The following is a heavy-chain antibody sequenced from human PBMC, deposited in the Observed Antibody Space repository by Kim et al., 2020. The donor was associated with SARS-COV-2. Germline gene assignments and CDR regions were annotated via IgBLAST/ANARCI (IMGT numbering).Heavy chain of an antibody. D-gene: IGHD6-6*01. CDR1: GFTVSSNY. Sequence: GGSLRLSCAASGFTVSSNYMNWVRQAPGKGLEWLSVIYSDDSTYYADSVEGRFTISRDNSKNTLYLEMNSLRAEDTAVYYCTSSVDYWGQGTLVTVSS. J-gene: IGHJ4*02. CDR2: IYSDDST. V-gene: IGHV3-53*01. CDR3: TSSVDY.